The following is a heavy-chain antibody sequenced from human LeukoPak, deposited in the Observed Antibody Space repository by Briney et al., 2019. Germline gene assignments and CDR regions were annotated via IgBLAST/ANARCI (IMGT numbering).Heavy chain of an antibody. D-gene: IGHD6-19*01. Sequence: GASVKVSCKASGYTFTGYYMHWVRQAPGQGLGWMGWINPNSGGTNYAQKFQGRVTMTRDTSISTAYMELSRLRSDDTAVYYCARGVRLVRLYGMDVWGQGTTVTVSS. V-gene: IGHV1-2*02. J-gene: IGHJ6*02. CDR1: GYTFTGYY. CDR2: INPNSGGT. CDR3: ARGVRLVRLYGMDV.